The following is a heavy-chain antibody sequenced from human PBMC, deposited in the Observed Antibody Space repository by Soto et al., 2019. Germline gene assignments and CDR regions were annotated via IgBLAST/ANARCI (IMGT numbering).Heavy chain of an antibody. CDR2: ISYDGSNK. J-gene: IGHJ6*01. CDR1: GFTFSSYG. Sequence: QVQLVESGGGVVQPGRSLRLSCAASGFTFSSYGMHWVRQAPGKGLEWVAVISYDGSNKYYADSVKGRFTISRDNSKNTLYLQMNSLRAEDTAVYYCANLLEGGADYYYGMDVW. D-gene: IGHD3-10*01. V-gene: IGHV3-30*18. CDR3: ANLLEGGADYYYGMDV.